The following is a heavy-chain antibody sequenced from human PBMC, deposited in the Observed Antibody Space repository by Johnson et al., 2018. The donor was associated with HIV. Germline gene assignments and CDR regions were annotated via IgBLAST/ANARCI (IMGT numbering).Heavy chain of an antibody. CDR3: TTASPPYYNFWSGYGAFDI. V-gene: IGHV3-30*03. D-gene: IGHD3-3*01. J-gene: IGHJ3*02. Sequence: QVQLVESGGGVVQPGRSLRLSCAASGFTFSSYGMHWVRQAPGKGLEWVAVISYDGGTTDYAAPVKGRFTIPRDDSKNTLYLQMNSLKTEDTAVYYCTTASPPYYNFWSGYGAFDIWGQGTMVTVSS. CDR2: ISYDGGTT. CDR1: GFTFSSYG.